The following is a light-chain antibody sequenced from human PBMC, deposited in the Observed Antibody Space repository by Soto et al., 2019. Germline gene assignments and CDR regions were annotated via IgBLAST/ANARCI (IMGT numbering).Light chain of an antibody. V-gene: IGKV1-6*01. CDR2: PAS. Sequence: AIQMTQSPSSLSASVGDRVTITCRPSQGIRNDFAWYQQKPGKAPKLLIYPASSLQSGVPSRFSGSGSGTDFTLTISSLQPEDFATYYCLQDYNYPLTFGQGTKLEIK. J-gene: IGKJ2*01. CDR1: QGIRND. CDR3: LQDYNYPLT.